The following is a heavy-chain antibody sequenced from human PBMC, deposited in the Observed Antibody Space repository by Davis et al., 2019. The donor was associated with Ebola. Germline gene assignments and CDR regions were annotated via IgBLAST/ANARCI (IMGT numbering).Heavy chain of an antibody. Sequence: GESLKISCAASGFSVSSNYVTWVRQAPGKGLEWVSVIYSGGTTYYSDSVKGRLTISRDNSKNTVDLQMNSLRVEDTAVYFCARGALSLQYWGRGTLVTVSS. CDR2: IYSGGTT. D-gene: IGHD2/OR15-2a*01. V-gene: IGHV3-53*01. CDR3: ARGALSLQY. CDR1: GFSVSSNY. J-gene: IGHJ4*01.